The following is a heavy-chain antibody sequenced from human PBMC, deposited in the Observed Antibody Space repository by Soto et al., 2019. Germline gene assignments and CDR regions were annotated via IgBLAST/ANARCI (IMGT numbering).Heavy chain of an antibody. V-gene: IGHV1-69*13. J-gene: IGHJ6*02. Sequence: SVKVSCKASGGTFSSYAISWVRQAPGQGLEWMGGIIPIFGTANYAQKFQGRVTITADESTSTAYMELSSLRSEDTAVYYCARPGHPMTTVIGVYDYYGMDVWGQGTTVTVSS. CDR3: ARPGHPMTTVIGVYDYYGMDV. CDR2: IIPIFGTA. D-gene: IGHD4-4*01. CDR1: GGTFSSYA.